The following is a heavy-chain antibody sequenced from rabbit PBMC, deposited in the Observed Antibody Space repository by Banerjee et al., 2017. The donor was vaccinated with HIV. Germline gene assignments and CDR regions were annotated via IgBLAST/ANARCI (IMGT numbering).Heavy chain of an antibody. D-gene: IGHD6-1*01. CDR3: ARDGDNGYAMGL. Sequence: QSLEESGGDLVQPGASLTLTCTASGLDFSSSYYVCWVRQAPGKGLEWIACIYTGSSGSTYYASWAKGRFTISKTSSTTVTLQMTSLTAADTATYFCARDGDNGYAMGLWGPGTLVPS. CDR2: IYTGSSGST. J-gene: IGHJ6*01. V-gene: IGHV1S40*01. CDR1: GLDFSSSYY.